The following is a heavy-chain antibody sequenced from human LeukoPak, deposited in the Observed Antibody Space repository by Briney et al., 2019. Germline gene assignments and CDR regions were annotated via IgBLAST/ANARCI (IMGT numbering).Heavy chain of an antibody. J-gene: IGHJ6*02. CDR2: IYYSGST. D-gene: IGHD6-19*01. Sequence: SETLSLTCTVSDVSISSYHWSWVRQPPGRGLERIGYIYYSGSTKYNPSLKSRATISADTSKNQFSLKLGSVTAADTAVYYCARGGQWLADYYYGMDVWGQGTTVTVSS. CDR1: DVSISSYH. CDR3: ARGGQWLADYYYGMDV. V-gene: IGHV4-59*01.